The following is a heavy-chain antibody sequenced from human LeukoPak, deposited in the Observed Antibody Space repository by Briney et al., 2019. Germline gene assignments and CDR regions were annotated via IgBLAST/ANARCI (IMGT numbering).Heavy chain of an antibody. D-gene: IGHD1-26*01. J-gene: IGHJ4*02. V-gene: IGHV1-69*13. CDR1: GGTFSSYA. Sequence: SVKVSCKASGGTFSSYAISWVRQAPGQGLEWMGGIIPIFGTANCAQKFQGRVTITADESTSTAYMELSSLRSEDTAVYYCARGYSGSYGRFDYWGQGTLVTVSS. CDR3: ARGYSGSYGRFDY. CDR2: IIPIFGTA.